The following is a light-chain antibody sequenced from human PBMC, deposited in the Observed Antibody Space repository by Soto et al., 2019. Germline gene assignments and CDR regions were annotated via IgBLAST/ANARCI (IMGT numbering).Light chain of an antibody. CDR3: QQYGSSPPT. CDR1: QSVSTNY. Sequence: EIVLTQSPGTLSLSPGERATLSCRASQSVSTNYLAWYQRKPGQATSLLIYAASRWATDIPDGFSGSGSGTDFTLTITRLKPEDFAVYYCQQYGSSPPTFGQGTKVEL. V-gene: IGKV3-20*01. J-gene: IGKJ1*01. CDR2: AAS.